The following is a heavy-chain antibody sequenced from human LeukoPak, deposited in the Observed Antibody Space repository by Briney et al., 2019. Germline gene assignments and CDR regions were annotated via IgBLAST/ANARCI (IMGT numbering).Heavy chain of an antibody. CDR2: ISAYNGNT. V-gene: IGHV1-18*01. Sequence: ASVKVSCKASGYTFTSYGISWVRQAPGQGLECMGWISAYNGNTNYAQKLQGRVTMTTDTSTSTAYMELRSLRSDDTPVYYCASDKDPTYCSGASCLYYYYYYMDVWGKGTTVTVSS. CDR3: ASDKDPTYCSGASCLYYYYYYMDV. CDR1: GYTFTSYG. D-gene: IGHD2-15*01. J-gene: IGHJ6*03.